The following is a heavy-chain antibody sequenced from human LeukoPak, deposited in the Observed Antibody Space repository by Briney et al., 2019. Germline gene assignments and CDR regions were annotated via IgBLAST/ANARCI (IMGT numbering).Heavy chain of an antibody. D-gene: IGHD3-10*01. CDR2: IKHDGRHK. J-gene: IGHJ4*02. CDR3: ARGGVRGVLLPVDY. CDR1: GFTFSSYE. Sequence: GGSLRLSCAASGFTFSSYEMTWVRQAPGKGLEWVANIKHDGRHKYYLDSVKGRFTLSRDNAKNSLYLQLKILRADDTAVYYCARGGVRGVLLPVDYWGQGTLVTVSS. V-gene: IGHV3-7*01.